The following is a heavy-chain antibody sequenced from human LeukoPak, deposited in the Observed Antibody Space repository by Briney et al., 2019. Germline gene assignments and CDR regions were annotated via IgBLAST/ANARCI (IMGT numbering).Heavy chain of an antibody. J-gene: IGHJ4*02. D-gene: IGHD3-10*01. Sequence: GGSLRLSCAASGFTFSSYGMHWVRQAPGKGLEWVAVIWYDGSNKYYADSVKGRFTISRDNSKNTLYLQMNSLRAEDTAMYYCVRDFSYGSGSYYGLEYWGQGTLVTVSS. V-gene: IGHV3-33*01. CDR3: VRDFSYGSGSYYGLEY. CDR2: IWYDGSNK. CDR1: GFTFSSYG.